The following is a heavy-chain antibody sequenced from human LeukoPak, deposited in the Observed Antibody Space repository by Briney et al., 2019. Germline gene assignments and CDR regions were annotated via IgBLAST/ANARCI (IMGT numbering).Heavy chain of an antibody. Sequence: GGSLRLSCAASGFTFSSYGMHWVRQAPGKGLEWVAVIWYDGSNKYYADSVKGRFTISRDNSKNTLYLQMNSLRAEDTAVYYCARDVTRPYGMDVWGQGTTVTVSS. V-gene: IGHV3-33*01. D-gene: IGHD5-18*01. CDR1: GFTFSSYG. J-gene: IGHJ6*02. CDR3: ARDVTRPYGMDV. CDR2: IWYDGSNK.